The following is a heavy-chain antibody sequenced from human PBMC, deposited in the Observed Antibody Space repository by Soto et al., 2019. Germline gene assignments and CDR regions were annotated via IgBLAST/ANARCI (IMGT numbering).Heavy chain of an antibody. D-gene: IGHD2-15*01. Sequence: ASVKVSCKASGGTFSSYTISWVRQAPGQGLEWMGRIIPILGIANYAQKFQGRVTITADKSTSTAYMELSSLRSEDTAVYYCARGLCSGGSCPLDYWGQGTLVTVSS. CDR2: IIPILGIA. CDR1: GGTFSSYT. J-gene: IGHJ4*02. V-gene: IGHV1-69*02. CDR3: ARGLCSGGSCPLDY.